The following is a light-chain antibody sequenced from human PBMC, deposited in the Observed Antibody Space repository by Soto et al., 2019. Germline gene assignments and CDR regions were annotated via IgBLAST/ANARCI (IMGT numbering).Light chain of an antibody. V-gene: IGLV2-11*01. CDR2: DVS. CDR1: SSDVGDYNY. J-gene: IGLJ3*02. CDR3: CSFGGIYGFLV. Sequence: QSALTQPRSVSGSPGQSVTISCTGTSSDVGDYNYVSWYQQHPGKAPKLVIYDVSKRPSGVPDRFSGSKSGNAASLTISGLDAEDADDYYHCSFGGIYGFLVFGGGTKLTVL.